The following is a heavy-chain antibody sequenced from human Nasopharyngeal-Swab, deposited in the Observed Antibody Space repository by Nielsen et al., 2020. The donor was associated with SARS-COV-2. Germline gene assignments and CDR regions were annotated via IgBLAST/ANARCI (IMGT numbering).Heavy chain of an antibody. J-gene: IGHJ3*02. CDR2: INVDGSSI. V-gene: IGHV3-74*01. CDR1: GFTFSSYS. Sequence: GESLKISCVASGFTFSSYSMYWVRHAPGQGLVCVSQINVDGSSINCADSVKGRFTTSRDNAKNTLYLQMNSLRAEATAVYYCTRNHLGLGIWGQGTVVTVSS. D-gene: IGHD3-16*01. CDR3: TRNHLGLGI.